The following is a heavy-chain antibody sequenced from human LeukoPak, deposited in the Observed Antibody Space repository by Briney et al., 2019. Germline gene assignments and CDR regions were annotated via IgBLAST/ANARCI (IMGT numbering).Heavy chain of an antibody. J-gene: IGHJ6*02. CDR3: ARDHWLFSSKTWYYYGMDV. D-gene: IGHD3-9*01. CDR2: IDPSGSA. Sequence: SETLSLTCVVSGGSISPYYWSWIRQSPGKGLEWIGYIDPSGSASYNPSLKSRVTIFVDTSKNLFSLILTSVSASDTAIYYCARDHWLFSSKTWYYYGMDVWGQGTTVTVSS. V-gene: IGHV4-59*01. CDR1: GGSISPYY.